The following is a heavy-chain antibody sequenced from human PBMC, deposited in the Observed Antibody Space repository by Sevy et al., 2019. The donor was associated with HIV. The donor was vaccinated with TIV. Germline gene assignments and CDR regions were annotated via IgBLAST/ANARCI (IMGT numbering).Heavy chain of an antibody. CDR1: GYSFTNYW. J-gene: IGHJ6*02. CDR2: IYPGDSDT. D-gene: IGHD3-22*01. CDR3: ARRGYYDSSGYDTYGMDV. V-gene: IGHV5-51*01. Sequence: GESLKISCKGSGYSFTNYWIGWVRQMPGKGLEWMGMIYPGDSDTRYSPSFQGQVTISANKSISTAYLQWSSLKASGTAMYDGARRGYYDSSGYDTYGMDVWGQGTTVTVSS.